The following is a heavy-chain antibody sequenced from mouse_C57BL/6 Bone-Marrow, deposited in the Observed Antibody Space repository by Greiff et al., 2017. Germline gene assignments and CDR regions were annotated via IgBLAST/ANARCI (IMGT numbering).Heavy chain of an antibody. D-gene: IGHD3-1*01. CDR1: GFTFSDYY. Sequence: EVQVVESGGGLVQPGGSLKLSCAASGFTFSDYYMYWVRQTPEKRLEWVAYISNGGGSTYYPDTVKGRFTISRDNAKNTLYLQMSRLKSEDTAMYYCARHGISREAMDYWGQGTSVTVSS. CDR2: ISNGGGST. V-gene: IGHV5-12*01. CDR3: ARHGISREAMDY. J-gene: IGHJ4*01.